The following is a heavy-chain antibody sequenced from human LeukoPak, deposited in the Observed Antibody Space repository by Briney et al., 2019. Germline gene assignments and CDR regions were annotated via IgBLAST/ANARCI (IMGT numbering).Heavy chain of an antibody. CDR3: ARRLRYFDWLLADYFDY. CDR2: IYYSGST. V-gene: IGHV4-39*01. D-gene: IGHD3-9*01. CDR1: GGSISSSSYY. Sequence: PSETLSLTCTVSGGSISSSSYYWGWIRQPPGKGLEWIGSIYYSGSTYYNPSLKSRVTISVDTSKNQFSLKLSSVTAADTAVYYCARRLRYFDWLLADYFDYWGQGTLVTVSS. J-gene: IGHJ4*02.